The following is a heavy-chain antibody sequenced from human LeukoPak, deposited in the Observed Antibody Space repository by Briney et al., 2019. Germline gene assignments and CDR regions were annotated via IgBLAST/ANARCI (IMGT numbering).Heavy chain of an antibody. CDR1: GGSISSGGYY. J-gene: IGHJ5*02. V-gene: IGHV4-31*03. Sequence: PSETLSLTCTVSGGSISSGGYYWSWIRQHPGKGLEWIGYIYYSGSTYYNPSLKSRVTISVDTSKNQFSLKLSSVTAADTAVYYCARYNPTTENWFDPWGQGTLVTVSS. CDR3: ARYNPTTENWFDP. CDR2: IYYSGST. D-gene: IGHD1-1*01.